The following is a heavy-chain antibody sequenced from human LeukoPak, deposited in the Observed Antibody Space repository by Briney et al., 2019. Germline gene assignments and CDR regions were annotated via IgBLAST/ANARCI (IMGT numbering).Heavy chain of an antibody. J-gene: IGHJ4*02. D-gene: IGHD3-3*01. Sequence: GGSLRLSCATSGFTFTCCGMHWVRQASGKGLEWVAAISSSDGNSKHYADSVKGRFTISRDNSKNTVYLQMNSLRADDTAVYYCAKWSGNRPLYYFDYWGQGTLVTVSS. CDR3: AKWSGNRPLYYFDY. CDR2: ISSSDGNSK. CDR1: GFTFTCCG. V-gene: IGHV3-30*18.